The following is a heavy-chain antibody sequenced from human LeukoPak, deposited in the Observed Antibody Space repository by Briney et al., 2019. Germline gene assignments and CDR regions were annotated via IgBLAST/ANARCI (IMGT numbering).Heavy chain of an antibody. V-gene: IGHV1-2*02. J-gene: IGHJ4*02. CDR3: ALTYCGGGSCYLDYFDY. CDR1: GDTFTAYY. Sequence: KLCCKASGDTFTAYYMPWVRQAPGQRLARLGSNNPNSGDANYVQKFQGRVTMTRDTSISTAYMELSRLRSDGMAVYYCALTYCGGGSCYLDYFDYWGQGTLVTVSS. CDR2: NNPNSGDA. D-gene: IGHD2-15*01.